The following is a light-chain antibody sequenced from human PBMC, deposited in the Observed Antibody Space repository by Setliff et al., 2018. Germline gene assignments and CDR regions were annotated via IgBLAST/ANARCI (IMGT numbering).Light chain of an antibody. V-gene: IGLV2-8*01. J-gene: IGLJ1*01. CDR2: DVD. CDR1: SSDIGDYNY. CDR3: GAYAGSSKKI. Sequence: QSALSQPPSASGSPGQSVTISCTGTSSDIGDYNYVSWYQHPPGKAPKLLIYDVDKRPSGVPDRFSGSKSGNTASLTVSGLQADDEADYYCGAYAGSSKKIFGTGTKVTVL.